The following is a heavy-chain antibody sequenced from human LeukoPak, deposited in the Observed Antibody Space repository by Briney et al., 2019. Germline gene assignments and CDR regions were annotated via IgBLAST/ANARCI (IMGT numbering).Heavy chain of an antibody. V-gene: IGHV3-11*04. CDR1: GFRFSDYY. J-gene: IGHJ2*01. Sequence: PGGSLGLSCAASGFRFSDYYMSWIRQAPGKGLEWISYISSPGTTIYYVDSVKGRFTISRDNAKNSLSLQMDSLRAEDTAVYYCATAVTRRRLEWNFDLWGRGTLVTVSS. D-gene: IGHD4-17*01. CDR3: ATAVTRRRLEWNFDL. CDR2: ISSPGTTI.